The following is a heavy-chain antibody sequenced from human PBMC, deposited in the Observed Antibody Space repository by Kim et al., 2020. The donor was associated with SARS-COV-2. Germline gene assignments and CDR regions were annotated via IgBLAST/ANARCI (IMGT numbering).Heavy chain of an antibody. Sequence: GGSLRLSCAASGFTFSSYAMSWVRQAPGKGLEWVSAISGSGGSTYYADSVKGRFTISRDNSKNTLYLQMNSLRAEDTAVYYCARLPNYYYDSSGYPDYWGQGTLVTVSS. J-gene: IGHJ4*02. CDR2: ISGSGGST. CDR1: GFTFSSYA. D-gene: IGHD3-22*01. CDR3: ARLPNYYYDSSGYPDY. V-gene: IGHV3-23*01.